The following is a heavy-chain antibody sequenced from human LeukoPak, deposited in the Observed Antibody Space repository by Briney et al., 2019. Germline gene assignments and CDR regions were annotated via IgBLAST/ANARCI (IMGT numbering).Heavy chain of an antibody. CDR1: GFTFSSYG. Sequence: GGSLRLSCAASGFTFSSYGMSWFGQAPGKGLEWLSAISGSGGSTHYADSVQGRFTISRDNSKNTLYLQMSSLRAEDTAVYYCAKELMGFDYWGQGTLVTVSS. CDR3: AKELMGFDY. CDR2: ISGSGGST. J-gene: IGHJ4*02. V-gene: IGHV3-23*01. D-gene: IGHD2-8*01.